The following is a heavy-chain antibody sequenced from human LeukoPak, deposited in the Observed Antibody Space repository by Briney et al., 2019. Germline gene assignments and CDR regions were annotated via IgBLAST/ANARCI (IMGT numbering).Heavy chain of an antibody. J-gene: IGHJ4*02. CDR3: AGAPVRVAAVGKYFDY. CDR1: GGSFSNYY. Sequence: SETLSLTCAVYGGSFSNYYWSWIRQPPGKGLEWIGEIDHSGSTNYNPSLKSRLTISVDTSKKQFSLKLSSVTAADTAVYYCAGAPVRVAAVGKYFDYWGQGTLVTVSS. CDR2: IDHSGST. V-gene: IGHV4-34*01. D-gene: IGHD6-13*01.